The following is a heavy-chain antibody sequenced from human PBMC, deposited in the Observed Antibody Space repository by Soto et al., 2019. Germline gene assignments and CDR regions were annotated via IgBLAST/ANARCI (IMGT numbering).Heavy chain of an antibody. CDR3: AAGAVRDYLDLSGYYLGPGY. Sequence: QVQLVQSGAEVKKPGSSVKVSCKASGGTFSSYAISWVRQAPGQGLEWMGGIIPIFGTANYAQKFQGRVTITADETTSTAYKEMSSLGAADTAVYYCAAGAVRDYLDLSGYYLGPGYWGQGNLSTVAS. CDR2: IIPIFGTA. V-gene: IGHV1-69*12. J-gene: IGHJ4*02. CDR1: GGTFSSYA. D-gene: IGHD3-22*01.